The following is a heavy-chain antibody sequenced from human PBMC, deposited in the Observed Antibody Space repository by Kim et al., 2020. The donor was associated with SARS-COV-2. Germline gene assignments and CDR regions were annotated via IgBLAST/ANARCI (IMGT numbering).Heavy chain of an antibody. Sequence: YADCGKWRFTHSKDNAKTTLYLQMNSLRAEDPAVYYCAKSHSSSWGTFDYWGQGTLVTVSS. CDR3: AKSHSSSWGTFDY. D-gene: IGHD6-6*01. V-gene: IGHV3-23*01. J-gene: IGHJ4*02.